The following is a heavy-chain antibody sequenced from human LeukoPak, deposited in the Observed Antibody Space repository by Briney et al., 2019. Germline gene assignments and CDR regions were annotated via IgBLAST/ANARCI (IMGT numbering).Heavy chain of an antibody. CDR3: ATSYSSSSPCDY. J-gene: IGHJ4*02. Sequence: QPGGSLRLSCAASGFTFSSYSMNWVRQAPGKGLEWVSSISSSSSYIYYADSVKGRFTISRDNAKNSLYLQMNSLRAEDTAVYYCATSYSSSSPCDYWGQGTLVSVSS. V-gene: IGHV3-21*01. CDR1: GFTFSSYS. D-gene: IGHD6-6*01. CDR2: ISSSSSYI.